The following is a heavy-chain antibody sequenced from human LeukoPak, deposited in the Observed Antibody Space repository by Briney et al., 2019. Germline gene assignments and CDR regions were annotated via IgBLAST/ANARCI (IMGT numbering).Heavy chain of an antibody. Sequence: PGGSLRLSCAASGFTFSSYGMHWVRQAPGKGLEWVAVIWYDGSNKYYADSVKGRFTISRDNSKNTLYLQMSSLRAEDTAVYYCAREDLGDYYDSSGYLDYWGQGTLVTVSS. J-gene: IGHJ4*02. CDR3: AREDLGDYYDSSGYLDY. CDR1: GFTFSSYG. CDR2: IWYDGSNK. V-gene: IGHV3-33*01. D-gene: IGHD3-22*01.